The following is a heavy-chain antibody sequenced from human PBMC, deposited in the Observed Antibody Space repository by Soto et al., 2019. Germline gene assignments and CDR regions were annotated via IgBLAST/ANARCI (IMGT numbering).Heavy chain of an antibody. D-gene: IGHD1-26*01. V-gene: IGHV4-59*01. Sequence: SETLSLTCTVSGGSISSYYWSWIRQPPGKGLEWIGYIYYSGSTNYNPSLKSRVTISVDTSKNQFSLKLSSVTAADTAVYYCAREKGRLAFDIWGQGTMVTVSS. CDR2: IYYSGST. J-gene: IGHJ3*02. CDR1: GGSISSYY. CDR3: AREKGRLAFDI.